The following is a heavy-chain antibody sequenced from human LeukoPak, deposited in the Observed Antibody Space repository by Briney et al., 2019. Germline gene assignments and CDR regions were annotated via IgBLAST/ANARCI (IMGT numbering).Heavy chain of an antibody. CDR1: GFTFSSYA. V-gene: IGHV3-30-3*01. CDR2: ISYDGSNK. J-gene: IGHJ5*02. D-gene: IGHD2-2*01. CDR3: ARGAAGVLGYCSSTSCYNWFDP. Sequence: GGSLRLSCAASGFTFSSYAMHWVRQAPGKGLERVAVISYDGSNKYYADSVKGRFTISRDNSKNTLYLQMNSLRAEDTAVYYCARGAAGVLGYCSSTSCYNWFDPWGQGTLVTVSS.